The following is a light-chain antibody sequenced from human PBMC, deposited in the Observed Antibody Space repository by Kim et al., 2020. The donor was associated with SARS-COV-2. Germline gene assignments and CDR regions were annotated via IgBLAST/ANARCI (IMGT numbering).Light chain of an antibody. CDR3: SSYSSSDIVL. J-gene: IGLJ2*01. CDR2: DVT. CDR1: SSDVGGYNY. V-gene: IGLV2-14*01. Sequence: QSALTQPASVSGSPGQSISISCTGTSSDVGGYNYVSWFQQHPGKAPKVIIYDVTKRPSGGSNRFSGSKSGNTASLTISGLQTDDEADYYCSSYSSSDIVLFGGGTQLTV.